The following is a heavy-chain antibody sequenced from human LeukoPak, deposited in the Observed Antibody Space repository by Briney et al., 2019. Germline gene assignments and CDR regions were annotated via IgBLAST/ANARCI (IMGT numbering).Heavy chain of an antibody. CDR2: ISGSGGST. D-gene: IGHD3-3*01. Sequence: GGSLRLSCAASGFTFSSYAMSWVRQAPGKGLEWVSAISGSGGSTYYADSVKGRFTISRDNSKSTLYLQMNSLRAEDTAVYYCAKDISYYDFWSGYSPAAFDIWGQGTMVTVSS. CDR3: AKDISYYDFWSGYSPAAFDI. V-gene: IGHV3-23*01. J-gene: IGHJ3*02. CDR1: GFTFSSYA.